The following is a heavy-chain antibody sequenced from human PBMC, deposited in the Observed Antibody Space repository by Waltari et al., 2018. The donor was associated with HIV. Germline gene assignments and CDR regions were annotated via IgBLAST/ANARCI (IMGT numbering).Heavy chain of an antibody. J-gene: IGHJ6*02. CDR1: GFTFSSYS. V-gene: IGHV3-21*01. Sequence: EVQLVESGGGLVKPGGSLRLSCAASGFTFSSYSMNWVRQDPGKGLECVSSIISSSIYISYADSVKGRCTISRDNAKNSLYLQMNSLRAEDTAVYYCARQDSSGGNYYYGMDVWGQGTTVTVSS. D-gene: IGHD3-22*01. CDR3: ARQDSSGGNYYYGMDV. CDR2: IISSSIYI.